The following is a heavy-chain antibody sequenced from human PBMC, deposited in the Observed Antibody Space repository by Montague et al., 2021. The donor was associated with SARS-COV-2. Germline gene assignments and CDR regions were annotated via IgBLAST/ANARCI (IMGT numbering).Heavy chain of an antibody. CDR2: IYYSGST. Sequence: SETLSLTCTVSGGSISSHNWRWIRQPPGKGLEWIGYIYYSGSTNYNPSLKSRVTISVDTAKNQFSLKLSSVTAADTAVYYCAREWVSYYDSSGYGAAFDIWGQGTMVTVSS. D-gene: IGHD3-22*01. CDR1: GGSISSHN. J-gene: IGHJ3*02. V-gene: IGHV4-59*11. CDR3: AREWVSYYDSSGYGAAFDI.